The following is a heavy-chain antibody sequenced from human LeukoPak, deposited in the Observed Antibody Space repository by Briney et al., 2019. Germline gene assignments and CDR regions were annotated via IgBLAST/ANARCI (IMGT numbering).Heavy chain of an antibody. J-gene: IGHJ4*02. CDR3: AGGALDY. V-gene: IGHV3-7*04. CDR1: GFTFSDYW. CDR2: ISQDGREQ. Sequence: PGGSLRLSCAASGFTFSDYWMSWVRQAPGQGLEWVAKISQDGREQPLVDSVKGRFTISRDNAKHLLFLQMDGLRAEDTAVYYCAGGALDYWGPGTLVTVSS.